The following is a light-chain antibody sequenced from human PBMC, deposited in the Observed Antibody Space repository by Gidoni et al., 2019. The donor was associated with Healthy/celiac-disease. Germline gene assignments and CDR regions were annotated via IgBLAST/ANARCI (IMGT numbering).Light chain of an antibody. CDR3: CSYAGSSLYV. Sequence: QSALTQPASVSGSPGQSITISCTGTSSDVWSYNLVSLYQQHPGKSPKLTIYEGSKRPSGVSNRFSGSKSGNTASLTISWLQAEDEADYYCCSYAGSSLYVFGTGTKVTVL. CDR1: SSDVWSYNL. J-gene: IGLJ1*01. V-gene: IGLV2-23*01. CDR2: EGS.